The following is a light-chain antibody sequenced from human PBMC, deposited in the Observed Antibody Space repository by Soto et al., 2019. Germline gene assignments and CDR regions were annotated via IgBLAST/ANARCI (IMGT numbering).Light chain of an antibody. Sequence: DIVMTQSPDSLAVSLGERATINCKSSQSVLYSSNNKNYLAWYQQKPGQPPKLLIYWASTREAGVPDRFSGSGSGTDFTLTISSLQAEEVAVEYWQQYYSTLWTFGQGTKVESK. J-gene: IGKJ1*01. V-gene: IGKV4-1*01. CDR2: WAS. CDR3: QQYYSTLWT. CDR1: QSVLYSSNNKNY.